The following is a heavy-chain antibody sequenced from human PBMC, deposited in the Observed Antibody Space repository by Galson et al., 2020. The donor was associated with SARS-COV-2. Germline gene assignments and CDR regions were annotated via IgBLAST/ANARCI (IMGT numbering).Heavy chain of an antibody. J-gene: IGHJ5*02. D-gene: IGHD4-17*01. CDR1: GDTFSSYT. V-gene: IGHV1-69*04. CDR2: IIPSLQMA. Sequence: KISCKASGDTFSSYTISWVRQAPGQGLEWMGRIIPSLQMASYAQKFEGRVTLTADTSTTTVYMELGSLISEDTAIYYCARDEGLTIREGFDPWGQGTLVTFSS. CDR3: ARDEGLTIREGFDP.